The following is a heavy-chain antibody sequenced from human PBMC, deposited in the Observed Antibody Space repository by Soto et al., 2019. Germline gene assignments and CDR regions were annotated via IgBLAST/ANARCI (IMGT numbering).Heavy chain of an antibody. D-gene: IGHD2-2*03. Sequence: SLTCAVYGGSFSGYYWSRIRQPPGTGLEWFGEINHSGSSNDNPSLKSRVTISVDTSKNQFSLKLSSVTAADTAVYYCARVGRFGYCSSTSCYLWFDPWGQGTLVTVSS. CDR1: GGSFSGYY. CDR3: ARVGRFGYCSSTSCYLWFDP. CDR2: INHSGSS. V-gene: IGHV4-34*01. J-gene: IGHJ5*02.